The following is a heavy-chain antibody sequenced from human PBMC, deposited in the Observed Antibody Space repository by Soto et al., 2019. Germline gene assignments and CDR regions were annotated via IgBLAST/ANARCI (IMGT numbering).Heavy chain of an antibody. CDR1: GFTVSSNY. CDR3: AREVESYGLGMDV. V-gene: IGHV3-53*01. CDR2: IYSGGST. J-gene: IGHJ6*02. D-gene: IGHD5-18*01. Sequence: ESGGGLIQPGGSLRLSCAASGFTVSSNYMSWVRQAPGKGLEWVSVIYSGGSTYYADSVKGRFTISRDNSKNTLYLQMNSLRVEDTAVYYCAREVESYGLGMDVWGQGTTVTVSS.